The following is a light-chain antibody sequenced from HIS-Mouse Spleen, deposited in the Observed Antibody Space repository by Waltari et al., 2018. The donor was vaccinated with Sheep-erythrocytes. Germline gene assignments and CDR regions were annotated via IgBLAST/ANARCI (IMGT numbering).Light chain of an antibody. CDR2: EGS. CDR1: SSDVGSYNL. J-gene: IGLJ3*02. Sequence: QSALTQPASVSGSPGQSITISCTGTSSDVGSYNLVSWYQQHPGKAPKLMIYEGSKRPSVVSNRLSGSNSGNTASLTISGLQAEDEADYYCCSYAGSSTPWVFGGGTKLTVL. CDR3: CSYAGSSTPWV. V-gene: IGLV2-23*01.